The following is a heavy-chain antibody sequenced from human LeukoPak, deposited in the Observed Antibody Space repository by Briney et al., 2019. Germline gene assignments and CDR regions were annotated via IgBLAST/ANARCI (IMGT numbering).Heavy chain of an antibody. Sequence: SETLSLTCTVSGGSFSSSDYYWGWIRQPPGKGLEWIGSIYYSGTTYYNPSLKSRVTISVDTSKNQFSLKLSSVTAADTAVYYCARAGYSSGYSDYWGQGTLVTVSS. V-gene: IGHV4-39*07. CDR3: ARAGYSSGYSDY. CDR2: IYYSGTT. D-gene: IGHD3-22*01. CDR1: GGSFSSSDYY. J-gene: IGHJ4*02.